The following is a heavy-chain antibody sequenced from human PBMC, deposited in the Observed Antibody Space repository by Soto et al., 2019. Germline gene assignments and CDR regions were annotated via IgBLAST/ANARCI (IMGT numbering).Heavy chain of an antibody. CDR3: ARHARGYERYYFDY. Sequence: QVQLQESGPGLVKPSETLSLTCTVSGGSLSTYYWSWIRQPPGKGLEWIGYIYYSGITNYNPSLKSRVTISVDTSKNQFSLKLSSVTAADTAVYYCARHARGYERYYFDYWGQGTLVTVSS. V-gene: IGHV4-59*01. CDR2: IYYSGIT. CDR1: GGSLSTYY. D-gene: IGHD5-12*01. J-gene: IGHJ4*02.